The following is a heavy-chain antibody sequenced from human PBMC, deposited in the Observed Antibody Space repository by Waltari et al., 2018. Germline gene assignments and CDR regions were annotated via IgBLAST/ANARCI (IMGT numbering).Heavy chain of an antibody. Sequence: QVQLQESGPGLVKPSETLSLTCTVSGGSISSYYWSWIRQHAGKGLEWIWRIYTSVSTNYNPSLKIRVTMSVDTSKNQFSLKLSSVTAADTAVYYCARDSLVGSSWYEGYYFDYWGQGTLVTVSS. V-gene: IGHV4-4*07. D-gene: IGHD6-13*01. J-gene: IGHJ4*02. CDR3: ARDSLVGSSWYEGYYFDY. CDR2: IYTSVST. CDR1: GGSISSYY.